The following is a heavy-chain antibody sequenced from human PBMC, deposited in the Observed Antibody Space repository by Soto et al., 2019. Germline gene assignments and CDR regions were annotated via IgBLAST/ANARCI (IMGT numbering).Heavy chain of an antibody. CDR1: GFTFSDYY. J-gene: IGHJ3*02. CDR3: ARGPNDAFDI. CDR2: ISSSGSTI. Sequence: VGSLRLSCAASGFTFSDYYMSWIRQAPGKGLEWVSYISSSGSTIYYADSVKGRFTISRDNAKNQFSLKLSSVTAADTAVYCCARGPNDAFDIWGQGTMVTVSS. V-gene: IGHV3-11*01.